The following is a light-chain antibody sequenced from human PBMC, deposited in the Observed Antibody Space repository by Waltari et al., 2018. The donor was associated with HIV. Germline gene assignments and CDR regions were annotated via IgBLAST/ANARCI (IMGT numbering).Light chain of an antibody. CDR3: CSYAGSYTFGV. Sequence: QSALTQPRSVSGSPGQSVTISCTGTSSDVGGYNYVSWYQQHPGNAPKLMIYDISKRPSGVPERFSGSKSGNTASLTISGLQAEDEADYCCCSYAGSYTFGVFGGGTKLTVL. J-gene: IGLJ3*02. V-gene: IGLV2-11*01. CDR1: SSDVGGYNY. CDR2: DIS.